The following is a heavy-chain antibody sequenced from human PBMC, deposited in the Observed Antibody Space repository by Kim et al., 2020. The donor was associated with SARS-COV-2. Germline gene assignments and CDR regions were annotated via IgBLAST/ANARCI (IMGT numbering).Heavy chain of an antibody. CDR2: ISYDGSNK. D-gene: IGHD2-15*01. CDR1: GFTFSSYG. V-gene: IGHV3-30*18. J-gene: IGHJ6*02. Sequence: GGSLRLSCAASGFTFSSYGMHWVRQAPGKGLEWVAVISYDGSNKYYADSVKGRFTISRDNSKNTLYLQMNSLRAEDTAVYYCAKEWGTGYCSGGSCFYGMDVWGQGTTVTVSS. CDR3: AKEWGTGYCSGGSCFYGMDV.